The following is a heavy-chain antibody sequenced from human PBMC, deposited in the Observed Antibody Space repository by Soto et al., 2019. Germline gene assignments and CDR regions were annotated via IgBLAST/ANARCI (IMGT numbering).Heavy chain of an antibody. V-gene: IGHV3-23*01. CDR2: IIGIGDTA. CDR1: GFSFRDYG. D-gene: IGHD4-17*01. J-gene: IGHJ4*02. Sequence: EVQLLEAGGGLVQPGGSLRLSCAASGFSFRDYGMSWVRQAPGKGLEWLSAIIGIGDTAYYADSMRGRFTISRDNSKNTRYLQLNDLGAEDTAIYYCAKDYDYGDSLPFDYWGQGTLVTVSS. CDR3: AKDYDYGDSLPFDY.